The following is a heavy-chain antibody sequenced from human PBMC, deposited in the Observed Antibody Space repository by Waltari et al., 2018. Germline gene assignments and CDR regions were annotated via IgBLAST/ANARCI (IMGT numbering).Heavy chain of an antibody. CDR1: GFTVSSNY. CDR2: IYSGGST. Sequence: EVQLVESGGGLIQPGGSLRLSCAASGFTVSSNYMSWVRQAPGKGLEWVSVIYSGGSTYYADSVKGRFTISRDNSKNTLYLQMNSLRAEDTAVYYCARVIIGGIAVAGIPAGWYFDLWGRGTLVTVSS. CDR3: ARVIIGGIAVAGIPAGWYFDL. V-gene: IGHV3-53*01. D-gene: IGHD6-19*01. J-gene: IGHJ2*01.